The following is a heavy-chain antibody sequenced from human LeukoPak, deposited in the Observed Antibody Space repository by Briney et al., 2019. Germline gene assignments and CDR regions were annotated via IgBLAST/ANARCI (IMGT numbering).Heavy chain of an antibody. Sequence: GGSLRLSCAASRFTFSSYIMNWVRQAPGKGLEWVSSISSTSYIYYADSVKGRFTISRDNAKNSLYLQMNSLRAEDTAVYYCARSTGDYWGQGTLVTVSS. CDR2: ISSTSYI. J-gene: IGHJ4*02. CDR1: RFTFSSYI. V-gene: IGHV3-21*01. CDR3: ARSTGDY. D-gene: IGHD3-10*01.